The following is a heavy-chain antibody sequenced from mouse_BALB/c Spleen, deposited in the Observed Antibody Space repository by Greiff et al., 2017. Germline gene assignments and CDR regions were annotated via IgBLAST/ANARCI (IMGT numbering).Heavy chain of an antibody. V-gene: IGHV1S56*01. CDR1: GYTFTSYY. CDR2: IYPGDGST. Sequence: QVQLQQSGPELVKPGASVKMSCKASGYTFTSYYIHWVKQRPGQGLEWIGWIYPGDGSTKYNEKFKGKTTLTADKSSSTAYMLLSSLTSEDSAIYFCARMGANWAYYYAMDYWGQGTSVTVSS. D-gene: IGHD4-1*01. J-gene: IGHJ4*01. CDR3: ARMGANWAYYYAMDY.